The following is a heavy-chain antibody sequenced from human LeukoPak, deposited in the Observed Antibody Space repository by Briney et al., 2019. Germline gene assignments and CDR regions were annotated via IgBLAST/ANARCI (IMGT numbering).Heavy chain of an antibody. D-gene: IGHD6-6*01. CDR3: ARGYSSSSLYFDS. CDR1: GGSISTYY. Sequence: PSETLSLTCTVSGGSISTYYWSWIRQPPGKGLEWLGYIYYSGSTNYNPSLKSRVTISVDTSKNQFSLNLTSVNAADTAVYSCARGYSSSSLYFDSWGQGILVTVSS. CDR2: IYYSGST. J-gene: IGHJ4*02. V-gene: IGHV4-59*01.